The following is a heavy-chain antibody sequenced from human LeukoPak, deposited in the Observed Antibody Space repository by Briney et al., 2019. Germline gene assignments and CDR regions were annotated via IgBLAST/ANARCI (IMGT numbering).Heavy chain of an antibody. CDR3: ARGRIAARLLARYFDL. V-gene: IGHV4-34*01. Sequence: SETLSLTCAVYGGSFSGYYWSWIRQPPGKGLEWIGEINHSGSTNYNPSLKGRVTISVDTSKNQFSLKLSSVTAADTAVYYCARGRIAARLLARYFDLWGRGTLVTVSS. D-gene: IGHD6-6*01. J-gene: IGHJ2*01. CDR1: GGSFSGYY. CDR2: INHSGST.